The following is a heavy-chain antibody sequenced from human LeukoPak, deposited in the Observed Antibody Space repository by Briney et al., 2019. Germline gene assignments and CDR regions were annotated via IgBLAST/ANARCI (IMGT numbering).Heavy chain of an antibody. CDR1: GFTFSSYA. D-gene: IGHD2-15*01. CDR2: INQNGREK. Sequence: AGGSLRLSCAASGFTFSSYAMSWVRQAPGKGLEWVANINQNGREKFYVDSVKGRFTISGDDAKNSVDLQMNSLRVEDTAVYYCARSLWPEDYWGQGTLVTVSS. V-gene: IGHV3-7*01. J-gene: IGHJ4*02. CDR3: ARSLWPEDY.